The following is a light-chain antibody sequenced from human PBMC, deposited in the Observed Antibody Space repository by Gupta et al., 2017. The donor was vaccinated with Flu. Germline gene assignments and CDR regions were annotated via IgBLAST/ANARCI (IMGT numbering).Light chain of an antibody. CDR2: LVS. CDR3: MQGAHCPWA. CDR1: QSLVYSDRNTI. V-gene: IGKV2-30*01. J-gene: IGKJ1*01. Sequence: DVVLTQPPLSLPVNLGQPASISCRSSQSLVYSDRNTILHWLQQRPCQAPRRLIYLVSHRESGVPDRFSGSGSGTEFTLKISRVEAEDVGVYFCMQGAHCPWAFGQGTKVEIK.